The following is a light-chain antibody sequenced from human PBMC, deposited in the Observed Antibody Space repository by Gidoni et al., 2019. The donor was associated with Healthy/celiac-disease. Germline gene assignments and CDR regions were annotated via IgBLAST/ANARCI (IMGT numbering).Light chain of an antibody. J-gene: IGKJ5*01. CDR3: QQYGSSPGVT. CDR2: GAS. Sequence: VLTQSPGTLSLSPGARAPLSCRASQSVSISSLAWYQQKPGQAPSLLIYGASSRATGIPDRFSGSGSGTDFTLTISRLEPEDFAVYYCQQYGSSPGVTFGQGTRLEIK. CDR1: QSVSISS. V-gene: IGKV3-20*01.